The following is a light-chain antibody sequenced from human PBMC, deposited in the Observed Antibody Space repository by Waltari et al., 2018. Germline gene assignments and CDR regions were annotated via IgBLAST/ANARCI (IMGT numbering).Light chain of an antibody. V-gene: IGLV2-14*01. CDR3: SSYTTSSAPGV. CDR1: DSDVGAYDC. J-gene: IGLJ1*01. Sequence: QSALTQPASVSGSPGQSITISCSGTDSDVGAYDCVSWYQQHPGKAPHPIIYEVSNRPSGISNRFSASKSGNTASLTISGLQAEDEADCYCSSYTTSSAPGVFGTGTRVTVL. CDR2: EVS.